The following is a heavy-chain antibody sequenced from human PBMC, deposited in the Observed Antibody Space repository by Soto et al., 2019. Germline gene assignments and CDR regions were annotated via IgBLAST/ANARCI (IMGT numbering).Heavy chain of an antibody. Sequence: EVQLVESGGALVQPGGYLRLSCAASGLSFSIFWMHWVRQAPGKGLVWVSSINGGGSSADYADSVKGRFTFSRDNAKNTVYLQMNSLRAEDTAVYYCTRGGGYSGYDPFDYWGQGTLVTVSS. CDR3: TRGGGYSGYDPFDY. V-gene: IGHV3-74*01. J-gene: IGHJ4*02. CDR1: GLSFSIFW. D-gene: IGHD5-12*01. CDR2: INGGGSSA.